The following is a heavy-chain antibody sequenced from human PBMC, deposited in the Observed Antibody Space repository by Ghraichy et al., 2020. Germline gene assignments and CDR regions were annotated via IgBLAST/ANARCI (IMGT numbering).Heavy chain of an antibody. CDR3: ARVSSTRRYCSGGICYGGYNWFDP. D-gene: IGHD2-15*01. CDR1: GYTFTTYD. J-gene: IGHJ5*02. CDR2: MNPNSGNT. Sequence: ASVKVSCMASGYTFTTYDINWVRQATGQGLEWMGWMNPNSGNTGYAQKFQGRVTMTRNTSINTAYMEVSSLRSEDTAVYYCARVSSTRRYCSGGICYGGYNWFDPWGQGTLVTVSS. V-gene: IGHV1-8*01.